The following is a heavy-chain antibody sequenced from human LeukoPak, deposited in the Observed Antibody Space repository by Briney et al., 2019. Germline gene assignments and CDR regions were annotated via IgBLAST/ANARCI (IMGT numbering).Heavy chain of an antibody. Sequence: SETLSLTCAVYGGSFSGYYWDWIRQPPGKGLEWIGGISYSGGTYYNPSLKSRVTISVDTSKNQFSLKLSSVTAADTAMYYCARRAVEITIFGVVPRGFDPWGQGTLVTVSS. V-gene: IGHV4-34*01. J-gene: IGHJ5*02. CDR3: ARRAVEITIFGVVPRGFDP. CDR1: GGSFSGYY. D-gene: IGHD3-3*01. CDR2: ISYSGGT.